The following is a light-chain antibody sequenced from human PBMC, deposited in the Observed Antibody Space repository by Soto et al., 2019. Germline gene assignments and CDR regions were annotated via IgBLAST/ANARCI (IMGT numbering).Light chain of an antibody. V-gene: IGLV2-11*01. CDR3: CSCAVSNTYV. Sequence: QSALTQPRSVSGSPGQPVTISCKGTRSDVGGSNYVSWYQQPPGKAPKLMIYDVGKRPSGVPDRFSASKSGNTASLTIFGLQAEDEADYYCCSCAVSNTYVFGTGTKVTVL. CDR1: RSDVGGSNY. J-gene: IGLJ1*01. CDR2: DVG.